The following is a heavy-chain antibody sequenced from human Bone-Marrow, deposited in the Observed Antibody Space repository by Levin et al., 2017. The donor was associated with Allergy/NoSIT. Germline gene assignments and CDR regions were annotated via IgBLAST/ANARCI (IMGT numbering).Heavy chain of an antibody. CDR1: GYTFFNHW. CDR3: ARRAMVKFSQPYFDY. D-gene: IGHD5-18*01. CDR2: IYPDDSDT. J-gene: IGHJ4*02. Sequence: GGSLRLSCKGSGYTFFNHWIAWVRQVPGKGLEWMGIIYPDDSDTTYSPSFQGQVTISADKSIGTAYLHWSSLKASDSAIYYCARRAMVKFSQPYFDYWGQGTLVTVSS. V-gene: IGHV5-51*01.